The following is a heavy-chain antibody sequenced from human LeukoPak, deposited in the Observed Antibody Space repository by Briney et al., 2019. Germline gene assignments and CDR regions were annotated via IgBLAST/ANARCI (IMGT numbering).Heavy chain of an antibody. CDR2: MNPNSGNT. V-gene: IGHV1-8*01. CDR1: GYTFTSYD. Sequence: ASVKASCKASGYTFTSYDINWVRQATGQGLEWMEWMNPNSGNTGYAQKFQGRVTITRNTSISTAYMELSSLRSEATAVYYCARTGVGYCTNGVCYEVDYWGQGTLVTVSS. CDR3: ARTGVGYCTNGVCYEVDY. D-gene: IGHD2-8*01. J-gene: IGHJ4*02.